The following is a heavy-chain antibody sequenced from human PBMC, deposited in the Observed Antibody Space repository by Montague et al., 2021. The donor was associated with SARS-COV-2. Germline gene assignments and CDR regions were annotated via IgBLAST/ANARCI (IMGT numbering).Heavy chain of an antibody. CDR1: GFIFSSYA. Sequence: SLRLSCAASGFIFSSYAMHWVRQAPGKGLEWVAVISYDGSNKFYADSVKGRFTISRDNSKNTLYLQMSSLRAEDTAVYYCARAGWRCSGGSCYYQGGFDYWGQGTLVTVSS. D-gene: IGHD2-15*01. CDR2: ISYDGSNK. V-gene: IGHV3-30-3*01. CDR3: ARAGWRCSGGSCYYQGGFDY. J-gene: IGHJ4*02.